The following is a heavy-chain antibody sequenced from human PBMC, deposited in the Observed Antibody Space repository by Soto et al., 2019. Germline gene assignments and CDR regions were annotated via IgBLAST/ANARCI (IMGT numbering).Heavy chain of an antibody. CDR2: INAGNGNT. D-gene: IGHD6-6*01. J-gene: IGHJ6*02. CDR3: ARDRSIAARRDGMDV. Sequence: ASMKVSCKASGYTFTSYAMHWVRQAPGQRLEWMGWINAGNGNTKYSQKFQGRVTITRGTSASTAYMELSSLRSEDTAVYYCARDRSIAARRDGMDVWGQGTTVTVSS. CDR1: GYTFTSYA. V-gene: IGHV1-3*01.